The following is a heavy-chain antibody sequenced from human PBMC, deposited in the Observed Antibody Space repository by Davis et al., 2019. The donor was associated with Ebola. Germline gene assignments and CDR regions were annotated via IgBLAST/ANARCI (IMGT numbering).Heavy chain of an antibody. CDR2: IKQDGSEK. CDR1: GFTFSSYA. Sequence: GESLKISCAASGFTFSSYAMSWVRQAPGKGLEWVANIKQDGSEKYYVDSVKGRFTISRDNAKNSLYLQMNSLRAEDTAVYYCARDEGCSGGSYFYYYYYGMDVWGQGTTVTVSS. V-gene: IGHV3-7*03. CDR3: ARDEGCSGGSYFYYYYYGMDV. J-gene: IGHJ6*02. D-gene: IGHD2-15*01.